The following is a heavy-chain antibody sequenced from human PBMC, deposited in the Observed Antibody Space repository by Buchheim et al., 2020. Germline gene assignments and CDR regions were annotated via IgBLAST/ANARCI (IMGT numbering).Heavy chain of an antibody. Sequence: EVQLLESGGGLVQPGGSLRLSCAASGFTFSSYAVTWVRQAPGKGLEWVSSISSPGVSKYHADSVKGRFTISRDNSKNPLYLQMNSLRAEDTAVFYCAKYHSNVGSAMDVWGQGTT. CDR2: ISSPGVSK. V-gene: IGHV3-23*01. J-gene: IGHJ6*02. D-gene: IGHD1-26*01. CDR1: GFTFSSYA. CDR3: AKYHSNVGSAMDV.